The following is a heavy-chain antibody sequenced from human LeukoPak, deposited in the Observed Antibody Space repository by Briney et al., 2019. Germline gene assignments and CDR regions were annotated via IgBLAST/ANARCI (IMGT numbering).Heavy chain of an antibody. D-gene: IGHD3-10*01. CDR3: HGLRPNYYGSGSSYYYYMDV. CDR1: GGSISSSSYY. CDR2: ICYSGST. V-gene: IGHV4-39*01. J-gene: IGHJ6*03. Sequence: PSETLSLTCTVSGGSISSSSYYWGWIRQPPGKGREWIGSICYSGSTYYNPSLKSRVTISVDTSKNQFSLKLSSVTAADTAVYYCHGLRPNYYGSGSSYYYYMDVWGKGTTVTVSS.